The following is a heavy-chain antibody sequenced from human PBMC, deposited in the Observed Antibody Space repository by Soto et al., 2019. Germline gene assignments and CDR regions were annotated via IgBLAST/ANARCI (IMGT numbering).Heavy chain of an antibody. CDR1: GFTFSSYA. CDR3: ARTDVFDI. CDR2: ISSNGGST. Sequence: EVQLVESGGGLVQPGGSLRLSCEASGFTFSSYAMHWVRQAPGKGLEYVSAISSNGGSTYYANSVKGRFTISRDNSKNMLYLQMGSLRAEDMAVYYCARTDVFDIWGQGTMVTVSS. J-gene: IGHJ3*02. V-gene: IGHV3-64*01.